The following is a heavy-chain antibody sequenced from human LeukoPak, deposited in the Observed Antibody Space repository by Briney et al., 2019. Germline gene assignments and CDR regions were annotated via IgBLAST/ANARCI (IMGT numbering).Heavy chain of an antibody. CDR2: IYYSGST. V-gene: IGHV4-59*08. CDR3: ATSNYYDFWSGYSTDRNYYYYYGMDV. D-gene: IGHD3-3*01. Sequence: SETLSLTCTVSGGSISSYYWSWIRQPPGKGLEWIGYIYYSGSTNYNPSLKSRVTISVDTSKNQFSLKLSSVTAADTAVYYCATSNYYDFWSGYSTDRNYYYYYGMDVWGQGTTVTVSS. CDR1: GGSISSYY. J-gene: IGHJ6*02.